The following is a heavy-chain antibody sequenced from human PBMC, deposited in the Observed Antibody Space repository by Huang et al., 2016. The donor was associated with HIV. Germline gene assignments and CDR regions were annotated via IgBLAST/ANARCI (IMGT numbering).Heavy chain of an antibody. CDR1: GFSLDSYN. V-gene: IGHV3-21*01. CDR2: IRPRSSFI. CDR3: ARDRGQQLSPFDS. Sequence: EVQLVESGGGLVKPGGSLRLSCAASGFSLDSYNMYWVRQTTVRGLQWVASIRPRSSFIDYADSVKGRVSISRDNAKNSLYLQMHNLRGEDTAVYYCARDRGQQLSPFDSWGQGTLVTVSS. D-gene: IGHD6-13*01. J-gene: IGHJ4*02.